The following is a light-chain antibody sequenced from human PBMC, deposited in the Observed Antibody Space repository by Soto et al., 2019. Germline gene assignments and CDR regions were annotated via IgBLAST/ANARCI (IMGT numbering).Light chain of an antibody. CDR2: EVN. CDR3: ASSAGYFYV. J-gene: IGLJ1*01. Sequence: QSALAQPPSASGSPGQSVTISCSGTSSDVGGYNYVSWYQHHPGKVPKVMIYEVNKRPAGVPDRFSGSKSGNTASLTVSWLQAEDEADYYCASSAGYFYVFGTGTKVTVL. V-gene: IGLV2-8*01. CDR1: SSDVGGYNY.